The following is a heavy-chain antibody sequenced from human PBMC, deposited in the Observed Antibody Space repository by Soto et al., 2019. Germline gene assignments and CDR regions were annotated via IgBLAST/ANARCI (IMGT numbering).Heavy chain of an antibody. CDR3: AAGYSTGLDAFDI. Sequence: GESLKISCKGSGYNFANFGIGWVRQMAGKGLEWMGMIFPGDSDTKNSPSLEGQVTMSVDKSDSSAYLQWRSLKASDTAIYYCAAGYSTGLDAFDIWGQGTMVTVSS. D-gene: IGHD2-8*02. V-gene: IGHV5-51*01. CDR1: GYNFANFG. J-gene: IGHJ3*02. CDR2: IFPGDSDT.